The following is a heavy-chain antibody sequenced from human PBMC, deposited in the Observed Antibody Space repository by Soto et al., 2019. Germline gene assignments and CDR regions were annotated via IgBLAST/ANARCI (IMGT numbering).Heavy chain of an antibody. J-gene: IGHJ4*02. CDR3: AKDLTWNQADY. CDR1: GFTFSTYG. D-gene: IGHD1-1*01. V-gene: IGHV3-33*06. CDR2: IWSDGSNK. Sequence: GGSLRLSCAASGFTFSTYGMHWVRQAPGKGLEWVALIWSDGSNKYYADSVKGRFTISRDNSKNTLYLQMNSLRAEDTAVYYCAKDLTWNQADYWGQGALVTVSS.